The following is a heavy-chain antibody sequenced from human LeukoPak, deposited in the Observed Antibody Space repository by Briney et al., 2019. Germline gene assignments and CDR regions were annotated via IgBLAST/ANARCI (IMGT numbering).Heavy chain of an antibody. Sequence: SETLSLTCTVSGGSISSGSYYWSWIRQPAGKGLEWIGRIYTSGSTNYNPSLKSRVTISVDTSKNQLSLKLSSVTAADTAVYYCARDCSGGSCYSPYYYYYMDVWGKGTTVTVCS. CDR1: GGSISSGSYY. CDR2: IYTSGST. CDR3: ARDCSGGSCYSPYYYYYMDV. J-gene: IGHJ6*03. D-gene: IGHD2-15*01. V-gene: IGHV4-61*02.